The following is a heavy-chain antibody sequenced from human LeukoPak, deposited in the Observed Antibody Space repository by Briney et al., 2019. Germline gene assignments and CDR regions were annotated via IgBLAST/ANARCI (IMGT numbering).Heavy chain of an antibody. Sequence: GGSLRLSCTASKFTFSNYGMHWVRQAPGRGLEWVAVISYDGSNKYYADSVKGRFTISRDNSKNTLYLQMNSLRAEDTAVYYCAREGDWSSFDYWGQGTLVTVSS. V-gene: IGHV3-30*03. J-gene: IGHJ4*02. CDR1: KFTFSNYG. CDR2: ISYDGSNK. CDR3: AREGDWSSFDY. D-gene: IGHD3/OR15-3a*01.